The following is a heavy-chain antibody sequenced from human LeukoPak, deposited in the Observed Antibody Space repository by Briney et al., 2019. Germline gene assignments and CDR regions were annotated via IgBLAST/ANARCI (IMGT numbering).Heavy chain of an antibody. CDR3: AKKRDAFDI. D-gene: IGHD5-24*01. CDR2: LTGSGGTT. V-gene: IGHV3-23*01. J-gene: IGHJ3*02. CDR1: GFTFGNYA. Sequence: GGSLRLSCVASGFTFGNYAMGWLRQAPGRRPEWVSSLTGSGGTTYYVDSVKGRFAISRDNSKNTLYLHMNSLRAEDTAVYYCAKKRDAFDIWGQGTMVTVSS.